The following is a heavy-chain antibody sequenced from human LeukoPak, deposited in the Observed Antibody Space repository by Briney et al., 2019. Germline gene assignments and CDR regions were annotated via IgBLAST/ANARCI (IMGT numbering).Heavy chain of an antibody. J-gene: IGHJ4*02. CDR2: INHSGST. CDR1: GGSFSGYY. D-gene: IGHD3-10*01. CDR3: AREPYMIRAFDY. V-gene: IGHV4-34*01. Sequence: SETLSLTCAVYGGSFSGYYWSWIRQPPGKGLEWIGEINHSGSTNYNPSLKSRVTISVDTSKNQFSLKLSSVTAADTAVFYCAREPYMIRAFDYWGQGTLVTVSS.